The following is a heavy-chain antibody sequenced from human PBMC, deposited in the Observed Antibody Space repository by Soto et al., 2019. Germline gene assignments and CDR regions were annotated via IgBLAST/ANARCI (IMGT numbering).Heavy chain of an antibody. Sequence: EVQLVESGGGLVQPGRSLRLSCAASGFTFDDYAMHWVRQAPGKGLEWVSGISWNSGTIVYADSVKGRFTISRDNAKNSLYLQMNSLRGEDTALYYCAKDMRGGRRSSRYYYGLDVWGQGTTVTVSS. D-gene: IGHD3-10*01. CDR1: GFTFDDYA. CDR3: AKDMRGGRRSSRYYYGLDV. CDR2: ISWNSGTI. J-gene: IGHJ6*02. V-gene: IGHV3-9*01.